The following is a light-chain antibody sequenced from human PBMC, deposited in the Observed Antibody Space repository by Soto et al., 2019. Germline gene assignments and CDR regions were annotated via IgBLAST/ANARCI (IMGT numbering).Light chain of an antibody. Sequence: DIQMTQSHSTLSASVGDRVTITCRASQSISSWLAWYQHKPGKAPKLLIYKASSLESGVPSRFSGSVSGTEFTLTISSLPPDDFATYDCQQYNSYWTCGQWPNVEIK. CDR1: QSISSW. CDR2: KAS. CDR3: QQYNSYWT. J-gene: IGKJ1*01. V-gene: IGKV1-5*03.